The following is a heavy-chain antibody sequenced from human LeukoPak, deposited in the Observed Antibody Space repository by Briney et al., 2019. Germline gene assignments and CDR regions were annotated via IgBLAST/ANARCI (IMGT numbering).Heavy chain of an antibody. CDR3: ARGGADIGG. Sequence: ASVKVSFKASGYTFTTYGISWVRQAPGQGLEWMGWISTYNGNTKYAQKFQGRVAMTTDTSTNTAYMELRSLRSDDTAVYYCARGGADIGGWGQGTLVTVSS. V-gene: IGHV1-18*01. J-gene: IGHJ4*02. D-gene: IGHD2-15*01. CDR1: GYTFTTYG. CDR2: ISTYNGNT.